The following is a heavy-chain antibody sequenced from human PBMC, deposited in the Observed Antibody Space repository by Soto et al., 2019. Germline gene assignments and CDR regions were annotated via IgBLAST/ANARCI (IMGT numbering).Heavy chain of an antibody. J-gene: IGHJ4*02. Sequence: GASVKVSCKASGYTFTSYYMHWVQQAPGQGLEWMGIINPSGGSTSYAQKFQGRVTMTRDTSTSTVYMELSSLTSEDTAVYYCARAPYYYDSSGYYAKYYFDYWGQGTLVTVSS. CDR1: GYTFTSYY. V-gene: IGHV1-46*01. CDR2: INPSGGST. D-gene: IGHD3-22*01. CDR3: ARAPYYYDSSGYYAKYYFDY.